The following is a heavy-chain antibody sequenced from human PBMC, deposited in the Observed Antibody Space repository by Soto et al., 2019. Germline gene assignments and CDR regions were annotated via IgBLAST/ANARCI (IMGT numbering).Heavy chain of an antibody. J-gene: IGHJ5*02. CDR3: ARLRGYSYGYGGGYNWFDP. CDR2: IYYSGST. V-gene: IGHV4-59*08. Sequence: PSETLSLSCTVAGGYISGYDGSWIRQPPGKGLEWIGYIYYSGSTNYNPSLKSRVTISVDTSKNQFSLKLSSVTAADTAVYYCARLRGYSYGYGGGYNWFDPWGQGTLVTVSS. CDR1: GGYISGYD. D-gene: IGHD5-18*01.